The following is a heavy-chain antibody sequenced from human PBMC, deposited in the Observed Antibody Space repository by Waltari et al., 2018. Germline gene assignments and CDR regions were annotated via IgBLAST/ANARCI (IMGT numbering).Heavy chain of an antibody. Sequence: EVELVESGGGVVQPGGSMRLSCSAPGFAFRGHWIHWVRQSPGNGLMWGSRINPDGTISSHADFVKGRFTISRDTATDTVSLEMNSLTADDTAMYYCTRAKYISGRGRWFDPWGQGTLVTVSS. V-gene: IGHV3-74*01. J-gene: IGHJ5*02. CDR2: INPDGTIS. CDR3: TRAKYISGRGRWFDP. D-gene: IGHD6-25*01. CDR1: GFAFRGHW.